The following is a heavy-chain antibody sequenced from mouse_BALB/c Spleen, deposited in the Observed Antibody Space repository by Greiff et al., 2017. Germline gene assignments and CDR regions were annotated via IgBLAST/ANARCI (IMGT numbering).Heavy chain of an antibody. J-gene: IGHJ4*01. CDR2: IDPSDSYT. D-gene: IGHD2-13*01. CDR1: GYTFTSYW. V-gene: IGHV1-69*02. CDR3: ARGEVNAMDY. Sequence: VQLQQSGAELVKPGASVKLSCKASGYTFTSYWMHWVKQRPGQGLEWIGEIDPSDSYTNYNQKFKGKATLTVDKSSSTAYMQLSSLTSEDSAVYYCARGEVNAMDYWGQGTSVTVSS.